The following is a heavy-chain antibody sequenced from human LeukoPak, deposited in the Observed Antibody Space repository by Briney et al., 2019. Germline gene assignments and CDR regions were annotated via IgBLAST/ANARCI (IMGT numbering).Heavy chain of an antibody. CDR3: AREVAVAGYYYYYMDV. CDR2: IYSGGST. CDR1: GFTVGSNY. V-gene: IGHV3-66*02. J-gene: IGHJ6*03. D-gene: IGHD6-19*01. Sequence: GGSLRLSCAASGFTVGSNYMSWVRQAPGKGLEWVSVIYSGGSTYYADSVKGRFTISRDNSKNTLYLQMNSLRAEDTAVYYYAREVAVAGYYYYYMDVWGKGTTVTVSS.